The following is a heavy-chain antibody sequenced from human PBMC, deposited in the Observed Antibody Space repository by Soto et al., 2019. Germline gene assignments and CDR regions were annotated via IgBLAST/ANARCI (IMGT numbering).Heavy chain of an antibody. CDR3: ARVNDYYYGMDV. Sequence: QVQLQESGPGLVKPSETLSLTCTVSGGSISSYYWSWIRQPPGKGLEWIGYIYYSGSTNYNPSLQSRVTISVDTSKNQFSLKLSAVTAADTAVYYCARVNDYYYGMDVWGQGTTVTVSS. V-gene: IGHV4-59*01. CDR1: GGSISSYY. J-gene: IGHJ6*02. CDR2: IYYSGST.